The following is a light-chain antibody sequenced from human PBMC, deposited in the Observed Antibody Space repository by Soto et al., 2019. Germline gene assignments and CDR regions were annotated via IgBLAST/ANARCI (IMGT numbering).Light chain of an antibody. V-gene: IGKV3-20*01. CDR3: QQYVSSPLT. Sequence: EIVLTQSPGTLSLSPGERATLSCGASQSVSSSSLAWYQQKPGQAPRLLIYDTSSRATGIPDRFSGSGSGTDFTLTISRLEPEDFAVYYCQQYVSSPLTFGGGTKVDIK. CDR2: DTS. J-gene: IGKJ4*01. CDR1: QSVSSSS.